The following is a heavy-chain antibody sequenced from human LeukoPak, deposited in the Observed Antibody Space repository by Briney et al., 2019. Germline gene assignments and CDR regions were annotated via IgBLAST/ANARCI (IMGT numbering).Heavy chain of an antibody. CDR2: IYYSGST. J-gene: IGHJ5*02. Sequence: SETLSLTCTVSGGSISSYYWSWIRQPPGKGLEWIGYIYYSGSTNYNPSLKSRVTISVDTSKNQFSLKLSSVTAADTAVYYCARGGCSGGSCYDNWFDPWGQGTLVTVSS. CDR3: ARGGCSGGSCYDNWFDP. CDR1: GGSISSYY. D-gene: IGHD2-15*01. V-gene: IGHV4-59*01.